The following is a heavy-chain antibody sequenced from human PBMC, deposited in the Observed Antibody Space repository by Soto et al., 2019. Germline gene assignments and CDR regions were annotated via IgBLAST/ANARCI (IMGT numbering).Heavy chain of an antibody. J-gene: IGHJ4*02. CDR3: ARQYASQSIGAWSYFDY. CDR1: GGSISSSSYY. V-gene: IGHV4-39*01. Sequence: PSETLSLTCTVSGGSISSSSYYWGWIRQPPGKGLEWIGSIYYSGSTYYNPSLKSRVTISVDTSKNQFSLKLSSVTAADTAVYYCARQYASQSIGAWSYFDYWGQGTLVTVSS. D-gene: IGHD2-21*02. CDR2: IYYSGST.